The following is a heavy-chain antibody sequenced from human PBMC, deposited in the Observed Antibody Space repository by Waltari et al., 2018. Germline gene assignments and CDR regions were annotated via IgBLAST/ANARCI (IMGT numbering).Heavy chain of an antibody. D-gene: IGHD3-16*02. Sequence: EVQLVESGGGLVKPGASLRLSCVGSGSTFNNAGMSWVRQATGKGREWVGRIKREIDGGTAEYVESVKDRSTISRDDSKNTLYLQMNSLKSEDSAVYFCVRESFDNDIWGQGTLVTVSS. J-gene: IGHJ4*02. CDR3: VRESFDNDI. V-gene: IGHV3-15*01. CDR2: IKREIDGGTA. CDR1: GSTFNNAG.